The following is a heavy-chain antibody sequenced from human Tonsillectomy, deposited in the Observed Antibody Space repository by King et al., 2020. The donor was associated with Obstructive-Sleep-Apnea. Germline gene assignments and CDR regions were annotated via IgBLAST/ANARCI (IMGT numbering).Heavy chain of an antibody. Sequence: VQLVESGGGLVQPGGSLRLSCAASGVTFYSYWMHWVRQAPGKGLVWVSRIDSDVSSTSSADSVKGRFTIYRDNAKNTLYLQMNSLRAEDTAVYYCARSTVFGLLIYYGMDVWGQGTTVTVSS. D-gene: IGHD3/OR15-3a*01. V-gene: IGHV3-74*02. CDR3: ARSTVFGLLIYYGMDV. J-gene: IGHJ6*02. CDR1: GVTFYSYW. CDR2: IDSDVSST.